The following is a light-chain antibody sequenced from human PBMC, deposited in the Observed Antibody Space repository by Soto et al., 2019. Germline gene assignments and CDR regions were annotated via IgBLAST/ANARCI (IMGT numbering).Light chain of an antibody. CDR2: LGS. CDR1: RGLLHSTGKNY. CDR3: MQDLQSPRT. Sequence: DILMTQSPISLPVTPGEPASISCWSSRGLLHSTGKNYLDWFLQKPGQSPKLLIYLGSNRASGVPDRFSGSGSGTNFTLRISRVEAEDVGVYYCMQDLQSPRTFGRGTKVEIK. V-gene: IGKV2-28*01. J-gene: IGKJ1*01.